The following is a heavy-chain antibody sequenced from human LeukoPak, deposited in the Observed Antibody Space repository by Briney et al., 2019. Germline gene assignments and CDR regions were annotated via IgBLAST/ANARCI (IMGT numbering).Heavy chain of an antibody. J-gene: IGHJ6*02. CDR2: INSSSSTI. V-gene: IGHV3-48*04. D-gene: IGHD3-16*01. CDR1: GFTFSSYW. CDR3: ARGGGLDV. Sequence: GGSLRLSCAASGFTFSSYWMSWVRQAPGKGLEWVSYINSSSSTIYYADSVKGRFTISRDNAKNSLYLQMSNLRAEDTAVYFCARGGGLDVWGQGATVTVSS.